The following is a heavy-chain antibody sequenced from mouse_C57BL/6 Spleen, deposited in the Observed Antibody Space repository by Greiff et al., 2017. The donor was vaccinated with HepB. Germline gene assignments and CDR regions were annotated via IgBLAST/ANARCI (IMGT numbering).Heavy chain of an antibody. J-gene: IGHJ4*01. CDR1: GFSLTSYG. D-gene: IGHD2-5*01. V-gene: IGHV2-5*01. CDR2: IWRGGST. Sequence: LQESGPGLVQPSQSLSITCTVSGFSLTSYGVHWVRQSPGKGLEWLGVIWRGGSTDYNAAFMSRLSITKDNSKSQVFFKMNSLQADDTAIYYCAKKEPSNSYAMDYWGQGTSVTVSS. CDR3: AKKEPSNSYAMDY.